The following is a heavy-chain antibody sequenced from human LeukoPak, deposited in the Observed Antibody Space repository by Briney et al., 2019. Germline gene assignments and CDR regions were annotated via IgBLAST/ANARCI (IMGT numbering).Heavy chain of an antibody. Sequence: PSETLSLTCTVYGGSFSGYYWGWIRQPPGKGLEWIGEINHSGSTSYNPSLKSRVTISVDTSKNQFSLKLSSVTAADTAVYYCARLYGSGSYYNYWGQGTLVTVSS. CDR2: INHSGST. V-gene: IGHV4-34*01. CDR3: ARLYGSGSYYNY. J-gene: IGHJ4*02. D-gene: IGHD3-10*01. CDR1: GGSFSGYY.